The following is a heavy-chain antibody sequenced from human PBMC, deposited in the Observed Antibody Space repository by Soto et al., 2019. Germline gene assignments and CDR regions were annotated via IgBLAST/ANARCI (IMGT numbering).Heavy chain of an antibody. V-gene: IGHV4-59*01. Sequence: PSETLSLTCTVSGGSICSYDWSWIRQPPGKGQERKGYIYYSGSTNYNPSLKSRVTISVDTSKNQFSLKLTSVTAADTAVYYCARRYGGNFDYWGQGTLVTVSS. CDR3: ARRYGGNFDY. CDR2: IYYSGST. CDR1: GGSICSYD. J-gene: IGHJ4*02. D-gene: IGHD1-26*01.